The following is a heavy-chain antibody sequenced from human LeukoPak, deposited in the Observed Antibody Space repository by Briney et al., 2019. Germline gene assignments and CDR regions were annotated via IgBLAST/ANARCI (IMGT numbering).Heavy chain of an antibody. V-gene: IGHV4-39*07. Sequence: SGTLSLTCTVSGGSISSSVYYWAWIRQPPGKGLEWIGRIYTSGSTNYNPSLKSRVTMSLDTSKNQFSLKLSSVTAADTAVYYCARDTHCSSTTCYVGGFDYWGQGTLVTVSS. CDR2: IYTSGST. CDR1: GGSISSSVYY. CDR3: ARDTHCSSTTCYVGGFDY. J-gene: IGHJ4*02. D-gene: IGHD2-2*01.